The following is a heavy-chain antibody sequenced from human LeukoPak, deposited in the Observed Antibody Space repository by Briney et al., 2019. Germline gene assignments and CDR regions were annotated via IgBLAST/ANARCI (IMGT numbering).Heavy chain of an antibody. Sequence: ASVKVSCKASGYTFTSYYMHWVRQAPGQGLEWMGIMNPSGGGTSYAQKFQGRVTMTRDMSTSTVYMELSSLRSEDTAVYYCARGASTVTPLGIFDYWGQGTLVTVSS. D-gene: IGHD4-17*01. V-gene: IGHV1-46*01. CDR1: GYTFTSYY. CDR3: ARGASTVTPLGIFDY. CDR2: MNPSGGGT. J-gene: IGHJ4*02.